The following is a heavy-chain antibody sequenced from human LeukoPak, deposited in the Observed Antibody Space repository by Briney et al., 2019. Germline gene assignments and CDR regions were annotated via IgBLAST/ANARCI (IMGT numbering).Heavy chain of an antibody. V-gene: IGHV1-2*06. Sequence: ASVKVSCKASGYTFTSYGISWVRQAPGQGLEWMGRINPNSGDTNYAQKFQGRVTMTRDTSISTAYMELSRLRSDDTAVYHCARDYCSSTSCLFDYWGQGTLVTVSS. CDR3: ARDYCSSTSCLFDY. D-gene: IGHD2-2*01. J-gene: IGHJ4*02. CDR1: GYTFTSYG. CDR2: INPNSGDT.